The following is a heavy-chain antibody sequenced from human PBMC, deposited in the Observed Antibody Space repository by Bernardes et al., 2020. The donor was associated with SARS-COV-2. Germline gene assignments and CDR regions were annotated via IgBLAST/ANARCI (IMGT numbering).Heavy chain of an antibody. CDR2: ISTSTSTT. CDR1: GFAFSTYS. D-gene: IGHD3-10*01. CDR3: AREGLKWLGESHAISTHYYFDH. V-gene: IGHV3-48*01. Sequence: GGSLRLSCAASGFAFSTYSLSWVRQAPGKGLEWISYISTSTSTTDYADSVKGRFTISRDNAKNTLYLQMDSLRAEDTAVYYCAREGLKWLGESHAISTHYYFDHWGQGILVTVSS. J-gene: IGHJ4*02.